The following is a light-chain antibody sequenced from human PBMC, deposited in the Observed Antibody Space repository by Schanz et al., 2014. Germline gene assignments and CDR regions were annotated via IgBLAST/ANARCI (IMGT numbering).Light chain of an antibody. CDR3: QQANIFPLT. V-gene: IGKV3-20*01. J-gene: IGKJ4*01. Sequence: ENVLTQSPGTLSLSPGERATLSCRASQSVIGNSLAWYQQRPGQAPRILIYGASSRATGIPERFSGSGSGTDFTLTISRLEPEDFAAYYCQQANIFPLTFGGGTKVEIK. CDR2: GAS. CDR1: QSVIGNS.